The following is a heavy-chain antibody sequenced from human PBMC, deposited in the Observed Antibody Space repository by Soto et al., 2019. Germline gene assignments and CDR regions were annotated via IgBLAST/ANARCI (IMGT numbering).Heavy chain of an antibody. CDR1: PYTFTGYY. D-gene: IGHD6-13*01. J-gene: IGHJ4*02. Sequence: QVQLVQSGAEVKKPGDSVRVSCKASPYTFTGYYIHWVRQAPGQGPEWMGWMNPSNSDTRYAPQLQGRVTMTRDTSINTAYMDLRGLAPDDTAVYYCARDGPGAGNDDFDYWGQGTLVTVSS. CDR3: ARDGPGAGNDDFDY. CDR2: MNPSNSDT. V-gene: IGHV1-2*02.